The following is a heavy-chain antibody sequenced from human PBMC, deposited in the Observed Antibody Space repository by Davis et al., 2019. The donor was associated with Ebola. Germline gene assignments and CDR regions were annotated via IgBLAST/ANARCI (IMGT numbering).Heavy chain of an antibody. V-gene: IGHV3-23*01. CDR1: GFTSSGFTFSDYD. Sequence: GESLKISCAASGFTSSGFTFSDYDMNWVRQAPGKGLEWVSAISGSGGNTYYADSVKGRFTISRDNSKKTLYLQMNSLRAEDTAVYYCAKSGLSFGVVKYHYGMDVWGKGTTVTVSS. CDR2: ISGSGGNT. D-gene: IGHD3-3*01. J-gene: IGHJ6*04. CDR3: AKSGLSFGVVKYHYGMDV.